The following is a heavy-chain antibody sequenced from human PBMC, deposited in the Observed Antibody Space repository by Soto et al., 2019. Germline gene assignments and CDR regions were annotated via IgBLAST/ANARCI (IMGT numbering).Heavy chain of an antibody. CDR2: ISSSGSTI. Sequence: TGGSLRLSCAASGFTFSDYYMSWIRQAPGKGLEWVSYISSSGSTIYYADSVKGRFTISRDNAKNSLYLQMNSLRAEDTAVYYCARAAYAWPAFDIWGQGTMVTVSS. D-gene: IGHD3-16*01. CDR1: GFTFSDYY. V-gene: IGHV3-11*01. CDR3: ARAAYAWPAFDI. J-gene: IGHJ3*02.